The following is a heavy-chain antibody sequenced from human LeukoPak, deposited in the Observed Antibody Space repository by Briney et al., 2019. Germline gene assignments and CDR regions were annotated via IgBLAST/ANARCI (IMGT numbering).Heavy chain of an antibody. CDR2: MNTDGSTT. CDR3: GRDNTGSVDY. CDR1: GFTFSSYL. J-gene: IGHJ4*02. Sequence: PRGSLRLSCAASGFTFSSYLMIWGRQAPGKGLVYVSHMNTDGSTTNYLDSVKGRFTISRDNAKNTLYLQMDSLRAEDTAVYYCGRDNTGSVDYWGQGTLVTVSS. V-gene: IGHV3-74*01. D-gene: IGHD3-10*01.